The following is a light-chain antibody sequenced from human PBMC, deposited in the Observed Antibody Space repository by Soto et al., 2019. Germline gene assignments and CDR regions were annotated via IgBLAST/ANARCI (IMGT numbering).Light chain of an antibody. CDR3: QQYNNWPQT. Sequence: MVMTQSPATPSVSPGERATLSCRASQSVSSNLAWYQQKPGQAPRLLIYGASTRATGIPARFSGSGSGTEFTLTISSLQSEDFAVYYCQQYNNWPQTFGQGTKVDIK. V-gene: IGKV3-15*01. J-gene: IGKJ1*01. CDR2: GAS. CDR1: QSVSSN.